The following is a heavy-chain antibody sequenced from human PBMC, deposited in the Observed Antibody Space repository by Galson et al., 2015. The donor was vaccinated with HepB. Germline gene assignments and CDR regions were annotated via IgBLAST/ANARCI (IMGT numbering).Heavy chain of an antibody. CDR2: TYYRSKWSN. Sequence: CAISGDSVSSNTVGWNWIRQSPSRGLEWLGRTYYRSKWSNDYAVSVKSRITINPDTSKNQFSLQLNSVTPEDTAVYYCAKSIHLGRGFDSWGHGTLVTVSS. J-gene: IGHJ4*01. CDR3: AKSIHLGRGFDS. D-gene: IGHD7-27*01. CDR1: GDSVSSNTVG. V-gene: IGHV6-1*01.